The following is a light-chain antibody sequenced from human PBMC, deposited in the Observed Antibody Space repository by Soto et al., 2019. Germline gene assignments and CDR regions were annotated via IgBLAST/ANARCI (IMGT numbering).Light chain of an antibody. Sequence: DIQMTQSPSTLSASVGDRVSITCRASQTIGSWLAWYQQKAGKAPKLLIYDASSQESGVPSRFSGSGSGTEFTLTISSLQPDDFATYYCQQYSLTWTFGQGTKVDIK. V-gene: IGKV1-5*01. CDR2: DAS. CDR3: QQYSLTWT. J-gene: IGKJ1*01. CDR1: QTIGSW.